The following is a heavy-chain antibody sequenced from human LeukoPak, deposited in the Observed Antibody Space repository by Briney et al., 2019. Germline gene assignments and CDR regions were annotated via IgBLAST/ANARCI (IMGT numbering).Heavy chain of an antibody. J-gene: IGHJ2*01. V-gene: IGHV4-39*07. CDR2: IYYSGST. D-gene: IGHD2-21*02. CDR1: GGSISSSSYY. CDR3: ARGVKPAYCGGDCYRWYFDL. Sequence: SETLSLTCTVSGGSISSSSYYWGWIRQPPGKGLEWIGSIYYSGSTYYNPSLKSRVTISVDTSKNQFSLKLSSVTAADTAVYYCARGVKPAYCGGDCYRWYFDLWGRGTLVTVSS.